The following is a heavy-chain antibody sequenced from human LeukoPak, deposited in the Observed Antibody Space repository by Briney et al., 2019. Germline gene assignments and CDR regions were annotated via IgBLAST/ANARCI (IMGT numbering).Heavy chain of an antibody. J-gene: IGHJ4*02. D-gene: IGHD3-22*01. CDR2: IYYSGST. CDR1: GGSISSHY. CDR3: ARGGGVTYYDSTGYLWYFDY. Sequence: PSETLSLTCTVSGGSISSHYWSWIRQPPGKGLGWIGYIYYSGSTKFNPSLKSRVTISVDTSKNQFSLKLSSVTAADTAVYYCARGGGVTYYDSTGYLWYFDYWGQGTLVTVSS. V-gene: IGHV4-59*11.